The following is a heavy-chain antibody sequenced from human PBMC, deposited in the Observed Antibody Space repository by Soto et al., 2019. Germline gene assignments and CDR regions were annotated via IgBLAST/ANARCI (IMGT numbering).Heavy chain of an antibody. J-gene: IGHJ4*02. Sequence: QLQLQESGSGLVKPSQTLSLTCAVSGGSISSGGYSWSWIRQPPGKGLEWIGYIYHSGSTYYNPSLKSRVTISVDRSKNQFSLKLSSVTAADTAVYYCARSYGSGSYYGNYFDYWGQGTLVTVSS. CDR2: IYHSGST. CDR1: GGSISSGGYS. D-gene: IGHD3-10*01. CDR3: ARSYGSGSYYGNYFDY. V-gene: IGHV4-30-2*01.